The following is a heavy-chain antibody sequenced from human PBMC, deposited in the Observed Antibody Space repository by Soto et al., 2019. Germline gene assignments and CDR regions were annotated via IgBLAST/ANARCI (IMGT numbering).Heavy chain of an antibody. Sequence: QVQLVESGGGLVKPGGSLRLSCAASGFTFSDYYMTWIRQAPGKGLEWVSYINNNGDTIYYADSVKGRFTISRDNAKSSLFLQLTSLRAEDTAVYYWWKPAALAAEGSDHWGQGTLVTVSS. V-gene: IGHV3-11*01. CDR2: INNNGDTI. J-gene: IGHJ4*02. CDR3: WKPAALAAEGSDH. CDR1: GFTFSDYY. D-gene: IGHD6-13*01.